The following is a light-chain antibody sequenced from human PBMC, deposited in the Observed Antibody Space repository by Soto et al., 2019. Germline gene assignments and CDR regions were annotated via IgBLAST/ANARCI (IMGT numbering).Light chain of an antibody. CDR1: QSISSW. CDR3: QQYNSYSRT. Sequence: DIQGTQSPSTLSASVGDRVTITCRASQSISSWLAWYQQKPGKAPKLLIYKASSLESGVPSRFSGSGSGTEFTLTISGLQPDDFATYYCQQYNSYSRTFGQGTKV. CDR2: KAS. V-gene: IGKV1-5*03. J-gene: IGKJ1*01.